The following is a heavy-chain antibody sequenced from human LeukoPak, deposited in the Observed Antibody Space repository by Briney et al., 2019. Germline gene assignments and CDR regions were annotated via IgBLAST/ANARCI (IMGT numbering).Heavy chain of an antibody. CDR3: AKVSKTYGSGSYWDY. J-gene: IGHJ4*02. Sequence: AGGSLRLSCAASGFTFSSYGMHWVRQAPGKGLEWVAVISYDGSNKYYADSVRGRFTISRDNSKNTLYLQMNSLRAEDTAVYYCAKVSKTYGSGSYWDYWGQGTLVTVSS. D-gene: IGHD3-10*01. V-gene: IGHV3-30*18. CDR2: ISYDGSNK. CDR1: GFTFSSYG.